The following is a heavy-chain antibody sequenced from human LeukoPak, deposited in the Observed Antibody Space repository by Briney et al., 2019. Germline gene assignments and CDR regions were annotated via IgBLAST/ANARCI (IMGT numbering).Heavy chain of an antibody. CDR2: IRYDGSNK. V-gene: IGHV3-30*02. Sequence: GGSLRLSCAASGFTFSSYGMHWVRQAPGKGLEWVAFIRYDGSNKYYADSVKGRFTISRDNSKNTLYLQMNSLRAEDTAVYYRARGKITMIVGPFDYWGQGTLVTVSS. CDR3: ARGKITMIVGPFDY. D-gene: IGHD3-22*01. CDR1: GFTFSSYG. J-gene: IGHJ4*02.